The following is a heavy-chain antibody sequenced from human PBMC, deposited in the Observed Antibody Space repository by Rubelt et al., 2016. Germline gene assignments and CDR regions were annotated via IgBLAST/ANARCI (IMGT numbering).Heavy chain of an antibody. CDR1: GFTFSRYA. Sequence: SRGGLVQPGGSLRVSCAASGFTFSRYAMNWVRQAPGKGLEWVAAISGSGGSTFYADSVKGRFTISRDNSKNTLYLQMNSLRAEDTAVYYCAKDWPGTRTPGGDYWGQGTLVIVSS. CDR2: ISGSGGST. CDR3: AKDWPGTRTPGGDY. J-gene: IGHJ4*02. V-gene: IGHV3-23*01. D-gene: IGHD3/OR15-3a*01.